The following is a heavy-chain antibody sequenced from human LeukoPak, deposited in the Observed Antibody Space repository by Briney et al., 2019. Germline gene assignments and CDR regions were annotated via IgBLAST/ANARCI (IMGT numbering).Heavy chain of an antibody. D-gene: IGHD3-3*01. Sequence: GGSLRLSCAASGFTFSSDWMTWVRQAPGKGLEWVANIKQDASEKFYVDSVKGRFTISRDNAKNSLYLQMNSLRAEDTAVYYCARDLSWSLSGYDYWGQGTLVTVSS. J-gene: IGHJ4*02. CDR3: ARDLSWSLSGYDY. CDR2: IKQDASEK. CDR1: GFTFSSDW. V-gene: IGHV3-7*01.